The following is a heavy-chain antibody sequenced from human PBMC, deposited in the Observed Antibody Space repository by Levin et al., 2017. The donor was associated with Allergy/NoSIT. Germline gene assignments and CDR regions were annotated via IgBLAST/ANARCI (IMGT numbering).Heavy chain of an antibody. CDR2: IWYDGSNK. D-gene: IGHD3-3*01. Sequence: GSLKISCAASGFTFSNSGMHWVRQAPGKGLEWVAVIWYDGSNKYYADSVKGRFTFSRDNSKNTLYLQMNSLRTEDTAVYYCARDRSTYYTGDGMDVWGQGTTVTVSS. V-gene: IGHV3-33*01. J-gene: IGHJ6*02. CDR1: GFTFSNSG. CDR3: ARDRSTYYTGDGMDV.